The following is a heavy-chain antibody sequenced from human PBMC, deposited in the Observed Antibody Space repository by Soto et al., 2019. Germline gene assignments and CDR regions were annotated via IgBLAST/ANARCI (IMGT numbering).Heavy chain of an antibody. CDR3: ARDGLKYYYDSSGYYFFDY. Sequence: SQTLSLTCTVSGGSIRSSSYYWGWIRQPPGKGLEWIGSIYYSGSTYYNPSLKSRVTISVDTSKNQFSLKLSSVTAADTAVYYCARDGLKYYYDSSGYYFFDYWGQGTLVTVSS. V-gene: IGHV4-39*02. J-gene: IGHJ4*02. D-gene: IGHD3-22*01. CDR1: GGSIRSSSYY. CDR2: IYYSGST.